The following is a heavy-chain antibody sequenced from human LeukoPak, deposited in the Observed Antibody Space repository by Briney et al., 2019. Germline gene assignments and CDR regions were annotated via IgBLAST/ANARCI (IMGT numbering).Heavy chain of an antibody. D-gene: IGHD5-12*01. CDR1: GFTFSSYA. V-gene: IGHV3-23*01. J-gene: IGHJ4*02. CDR3: AKVGDGGGYVGRNDY. Sequence: GGSLRLSCAASGFTFSSYAMSWVRQAPGKGLEWVSAISGSGGSTYYADSVKGRFTISRDNSKNTLYLQMNSLRAEDTAVYYCAKVGDGGGYVGRNDYWGQGTLVTVSS. CDR2: ISGSGGST.